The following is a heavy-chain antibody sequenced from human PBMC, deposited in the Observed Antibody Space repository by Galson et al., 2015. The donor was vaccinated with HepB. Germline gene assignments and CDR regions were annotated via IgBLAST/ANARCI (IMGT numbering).Heavy chain of an antibody. CDR3: AKAQYVGIFYYYAMDV. CDR2: ISGSGGNT. J-gene: IGHJ6*02. Sequence: SLRLSCAASAFTFSSYAMSWVRQPPGKGLEWVSAISGSGGNTYYADSVKGRFTISRDNSKNTLYLQMISLRAEDTAIYYCAKAQYVGIFYYYAMDVWGQGTTVTVSS. CDR1: AFTFSSYA. D-gene: IGHD1-14*01. V-gene: IGHV3-23*01.